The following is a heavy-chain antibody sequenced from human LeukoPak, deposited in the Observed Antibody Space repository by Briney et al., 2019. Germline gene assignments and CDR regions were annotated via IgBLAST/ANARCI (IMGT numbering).Heavy chain of an antibody. D-gene: IGHD5-18*01. J-gene: IGHJ4*02. CDR2: ISYDGSNK. CDR3: AKGIYSYDSNYFDY. CDR1: GFTFSSYG. V-gene: IGHV3-30*18. Sequence: GGSLRLSCAASGFTFSSYGMHWVRQAPGKGLEWVAVISYDGSNKYYADSVKGRFTISRDNSKNTLNLQMSSLRAEDTAVYYCAKGIYSYDSNYFDYWGQGTLVTASS.